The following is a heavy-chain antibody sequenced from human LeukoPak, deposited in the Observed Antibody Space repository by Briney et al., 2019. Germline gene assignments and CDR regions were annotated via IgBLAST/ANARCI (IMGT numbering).Heavy chain of an antibody. CDR1: GGSISSYY. CDR3: ARFSRVEWSF. V-gene: IGHV3-7*01. D-gene: IGHD3-3*01. Sequence: ETLSLTCTVSGGSISSYYWSWVRQAPGKGLEWVANIKQDGSVKQYVDSIKGRFTISRDNAKNTLYLQMDSLRVEDTAVYYCARFSRVEWSFWGQGTLVTVSS. CDR2: IKQDGSVK. J-gene: IGHJ4*02.